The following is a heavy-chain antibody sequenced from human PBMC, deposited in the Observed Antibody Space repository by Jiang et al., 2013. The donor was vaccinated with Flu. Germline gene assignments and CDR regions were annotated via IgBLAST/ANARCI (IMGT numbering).Heavy chain of an antibody. CDR2: INPSGGST. Sequence: GAEVKKPGASVKVSCKASGYTFTSYYMHWVRQAPGQGLEWMGIINPSGGSTSYAQKFQGRVTMTRDTSTSTVYMELSSLRSEDTAVYYCARALVVAGTLTSSDYWGQGTLVTVSS. CDR3: ARALVVAGTLTSSDY. CDR1: GYTFTSYY. J-gene: IGHJ4*02. V-gene: IGHV1-46*01. D-gene: IGHD6-19*01.